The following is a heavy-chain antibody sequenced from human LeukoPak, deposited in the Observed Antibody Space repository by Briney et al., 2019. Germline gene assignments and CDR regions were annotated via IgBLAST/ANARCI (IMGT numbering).Heavy chain of an antibody. Sequence: ASVKVSCKASGGTFSRYAITWVRQAPGQGLEWMGRIIPIVDTADYAQNFRDRVTITADKSTSTAYMDLSSLKSDDTAVYYCAKGGYGSSWFELWGQGTLVTVSS. CDR3: AKGGYGSSWFEL. CDR2: IIPIVDTA. D-gene: IGHD6-13*01. V-gene: IGHV1-69*04. CDR1: GGTFSRYA. J-gene: IGHJ5*02.